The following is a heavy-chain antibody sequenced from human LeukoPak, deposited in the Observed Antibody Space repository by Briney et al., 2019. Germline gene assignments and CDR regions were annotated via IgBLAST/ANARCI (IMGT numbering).Heavy chain of an antibody. V-gene: IGHV3-30*19. CDR3: ASSPTLYCSGGSCYGGPFDY. Sequence: GGSLRLSCAASGFTFSSYGMHWVRQAPGKGLEWVVLISYDGSNKYYADSVKGRFTISRDNSKNTLYLQMNSLRAEDTAVYYCASSPTLYCSGGSCYGGPFDYWGQGTLVTVSS. CDR2: ISYDGSNK. CDR1: GFTFSSYG. D-gene: IGHD2-15*01. J-gene: IGHJ4*02.